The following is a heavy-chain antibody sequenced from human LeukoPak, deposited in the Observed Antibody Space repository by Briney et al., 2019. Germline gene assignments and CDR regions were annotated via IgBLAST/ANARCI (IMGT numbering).Heavy chain of an antibody. Sequence: ASVKVSCKPSRDIFGTYVIAWVRQAPGHGLEWMGRIIPWSGSTDYAEKFQGRLSISVDKSTRTANLDLSGLTSDDAAVYFCARADDFCMNGVCAFGMDVWGQGTTVIVSS. CDR2: IIPWSGST. J-gene: IGHJ6*02. CDR1: RDIFGTYV. V-gene: IGHV1-69*06. CDR3: ARADDFCMNGVCAFGMDV. D-gene: IGHD3/OR15-3a*01.